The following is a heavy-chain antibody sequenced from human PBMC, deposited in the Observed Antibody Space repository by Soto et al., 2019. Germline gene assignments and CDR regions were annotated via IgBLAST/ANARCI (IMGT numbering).Heavy chain of an antibody. J-gene: IGHJ4*02. CDR1: GGSISTYF. D-gene: IGHD2-21*02. CDR2: IYSSGST. CDR3: ARAEGDSRALGY. Sequence: SETLSLTCSVSGGSISTYFWSWIRQPAGKGLEWIGRIYSSGSTNYSPSLKSRVTMSVDTSNNQLSLNLSSVTAADTAMYYCARAEGDSRALGYWGQGTLVTVSS. V-gene: IGHV4-4*07.